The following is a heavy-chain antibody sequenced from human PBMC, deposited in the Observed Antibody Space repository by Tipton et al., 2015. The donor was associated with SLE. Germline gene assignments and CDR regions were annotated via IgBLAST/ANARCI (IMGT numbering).Heavy chain of an antibody. CDR3: AGGGSSWYNDDYYYYYGMDV. CDR1: GGSFSGYY. D-gene: IGHD6-13*01. J-gene: IGHJ6*02. V-gene: IGHV4-34*01. Sequence: TLSLTCAVYGGSFSGYYWSWIRQPPGKGLEWIGEINHSGSTNYNPSLKSRVTISVDTSKNQFPLKLSSVTAADTAVYYCAGGGSSWYNDDYYYYYGMDVWGQGTTVTVSS. CDR2: INHSGST.